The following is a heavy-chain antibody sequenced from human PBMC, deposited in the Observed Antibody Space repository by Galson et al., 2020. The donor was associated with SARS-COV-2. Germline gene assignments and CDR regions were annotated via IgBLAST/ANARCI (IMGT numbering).Heavy chain of an antibody. J-gene: IGHJ6*02. Sequence: GGSLRLSCAASGFTFSRYWMSWVRQAPGKGLEWVANIREDGSEKYYVDSLKGRFTISRDNANNSLYLQMNSLRGEDTAVYYCARALDIVYGMDVWGQGTTVTVSS. D-gene: IGHD2-2*03. CDR3: ARALDIVYGMDV. V-gene: IGHV3-7*01. CDR2: IREDGSEK. CDR1: GFTFSRYW.